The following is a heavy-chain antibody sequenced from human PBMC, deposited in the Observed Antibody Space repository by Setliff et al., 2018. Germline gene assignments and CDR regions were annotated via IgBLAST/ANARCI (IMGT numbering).Heavy chain of an antibody. Sequence: PSETLSLTCTVSGGSISSYYWTWIRQPAGKGLEWIGHFYTSGITSYNPSLKTRVTISVDTSKNQFSLTLSSVTAADTAVYYCARETTMTYYFYYMDVWGKGTTVTVSS. CDR2: FYTSGIT. J-gene: IGHJ6*03. V-gene: IGHV4-4*07. CDR3: ARETTMTYYFYYMDV. CDR1: GGSISSYY. D-gene: IGHD4-17*01.